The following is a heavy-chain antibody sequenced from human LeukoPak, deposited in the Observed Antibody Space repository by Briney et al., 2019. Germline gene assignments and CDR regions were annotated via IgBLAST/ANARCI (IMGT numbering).Heavy chain of an antibody. D-gene: IGHD3-9*01. Sequence: GGSLRLSCAASGFTFTNYWMHWVRQVPGKGLVWVSHINHDGSSTNYADSVKGRFTISRDNAKNTLYLQMNSLTAEDTAVYYCARVVVKYDILTGYSEGQYFQHWGQGTLVTVSS. CDR2: INHDGSST. J-gene: IGHJ1*01. V-gene: IGHV3-74*01. CDR1: GFTFTNYW. CDR3: ARVVVKYDILTGYSEGQYFQH.